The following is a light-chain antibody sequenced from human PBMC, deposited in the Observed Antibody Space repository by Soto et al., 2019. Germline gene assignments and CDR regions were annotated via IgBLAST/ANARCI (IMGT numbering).Light chain of an antibody. V-gene: IGLV2-14*01. CDR2: EVT. J-gene: IGLJ2*01. Sequence: QSALTQPASVSGSPGQSITISCTGTSSDVGGYKYVSWYQQHPGKAPKLMIFEVTNRPSGVSSRFSGSRSGNTASLTISGLQTEDEADYYCSSYTSSSNVVFGGGTKVTVL. CDR3: SSYTSSSNVV. CDR1: SSDVGGYKY.